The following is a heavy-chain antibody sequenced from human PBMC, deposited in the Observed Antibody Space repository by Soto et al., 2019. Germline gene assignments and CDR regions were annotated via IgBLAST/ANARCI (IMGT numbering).Heavy chain of an antibody. D-gene: IGHD3-10*01. CDR3: ARDFNVYYGSGSYYLETES. V-gene: IGHV3-21*01. CDR1: GFNFSSYS. J-gene: IGHJ4*02. CDR2: ISSSSSYI. Sequence: EVQLVESGGGLVKPGGSLRLSCAASGFNFSSYSMNWVRQAPGKGLEWVSSISSSSSYIYYADSVKGRFTISRDNAKNSLYLQMNSLRAEDTAMYYCARDFNVYYGSGSYYLETESWGQGTLVTVSS.